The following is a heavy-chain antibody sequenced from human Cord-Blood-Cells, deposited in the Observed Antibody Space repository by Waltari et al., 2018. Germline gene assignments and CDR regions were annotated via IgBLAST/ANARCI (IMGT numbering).Heavy chain of an antibody. CDR1: GYTLSDLS. J-gene: IGHJ3*02. V-gene: IGHV1-24*01. CDR2: FDPEDGET. D-gene: IGHD3-9*01. CDR3: ATDRGTGDAFDI. Sequence: QVQLVQSGAEVKKPGASVKVSCKVSGYTLSDLSMHWVGQAPGKGLEWMGGFDPEDGETIYAQKFQGRVTMTEDTSTDTAYMELSSLRSEDTAVYYCATDRGTGDAFDIWGQGTMVTVSS.